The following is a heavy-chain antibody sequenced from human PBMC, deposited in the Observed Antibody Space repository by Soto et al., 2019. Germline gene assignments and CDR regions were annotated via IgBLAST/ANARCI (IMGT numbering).Heavy chain of an antibody. CDR1: GGSISSGGYY. CDR2: IYYSGST. CDR3: ATSFITTVGTTA. D-gene: IGHD1-1*01. J-gene: IGHJ4*02. V-gene: IGHV4-31*03. Sequence: SETLSLTCTVSGGSISSGGYYWSWIRQHPGKGLEWIGYIYYSGSTYYNPSLKSRVTISVDTSKNQFSLYLQMSSLRGEDTAVYYCATSFITTVGTTAWGQGTQVTVSS.